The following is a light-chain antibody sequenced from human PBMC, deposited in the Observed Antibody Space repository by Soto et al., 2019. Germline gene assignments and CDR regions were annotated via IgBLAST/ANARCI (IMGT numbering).Light chain of an antibody. CDR1: QSVSSSY. J-gene: IGKJ4*02. CDR3: QQYDSSPVT. Sequence: EIVLTQSPGTLSLSPGEGATLSCRASQSVSSSYLAWYQQKPGQAPRLLIYGASSRATGIPDRFSGGGSGTDFDLPISRLEPEDFAVYYCQQYDSSPVTFGEGTKVEIK. CDR2: GAS. V-gene: IGKV3-20*01.